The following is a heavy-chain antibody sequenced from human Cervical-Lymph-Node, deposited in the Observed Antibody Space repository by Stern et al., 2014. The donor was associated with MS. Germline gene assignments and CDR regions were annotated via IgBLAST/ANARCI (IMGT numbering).Heavy chain of an antibody. J-gene: IGHJ3*02. CDR3: ARAYGDGAFDI. CDR1: GFTFTNYW. D-gene: IGHD4-17*01. Sequence: VQLVESGGGLVQPGGSLRLSCAAFGFTFTNYWMSWVRQAPGKGLEWVANIKEDGSEGYYVDSVKGRFTISRDNAKNSLYLQMNSLRAEDTGVYYCARAYGDGAFDIWGQGTMVTVSS. V-gene: IGHV3-7*01. CDR2: IKEDGSEG.